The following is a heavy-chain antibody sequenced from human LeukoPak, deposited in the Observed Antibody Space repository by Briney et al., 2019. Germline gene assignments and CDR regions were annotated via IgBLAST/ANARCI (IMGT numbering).Heavy chain of an antibody. D-gene: IGHD3-22*01. V-gene: IGHV4-39*01. J-gene: IGHJ4*02. Sequence: PSETLSLTCTVSGGSISSSSYYWGWIRQPPGKGLEWIGSIYYSGSTYYNPSLKSRVTISVDTSKNQFSLKLSSVTAADTAVYYCARHENYDSNGYWGDYWGQGTLVTVSS. CDR2: IYYSGST. CDR1: GGSISSSSYY. CDR3: ARHENYDSNGYWGDY.